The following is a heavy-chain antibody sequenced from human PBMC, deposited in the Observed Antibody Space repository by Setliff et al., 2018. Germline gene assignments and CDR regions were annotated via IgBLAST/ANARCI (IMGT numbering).Heavy chain of an antibody. CDR2: FIPILGAT. CDR3: ARELRSPYWHLDS. V-gene: IGHV1-69*15. CDR1: GGTFSSPG. D-gene: IGHD3-16*01. J-gene: IGHJ5*01. Sequence: VKVSCKSSGGTFSSPGITWVRQAPGQGLQWLGRFIPILGATNYAQNFQGRVTITADESTSTGYMELRSLRSDDTAVYYCARELRSPYWHLDSWGQGTQVTVSS.